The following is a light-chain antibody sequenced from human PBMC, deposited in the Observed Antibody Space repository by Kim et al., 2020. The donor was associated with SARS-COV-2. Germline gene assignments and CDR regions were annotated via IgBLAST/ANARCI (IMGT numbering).Light chain of an antibody. Sequence: AIQMTQSPSSLPASVGDGVTITCRASQGIRNDLGWYQQKPGKAPKLLIYRASTLQSGVPSRFSGSGSGTDFTLTISSLQPEDFATYYCLQDNNYPWTFGQGTKVDIK. CDR3: LQDNNYPWT. CDR2: RAS. CDR1: QGIRND. V-gene: IGKV1-6*01. J-gene: IGKJ1*01.